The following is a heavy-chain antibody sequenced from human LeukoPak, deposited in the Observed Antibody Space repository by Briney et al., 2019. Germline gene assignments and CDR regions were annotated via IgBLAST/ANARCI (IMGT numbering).Heavy chain of an antibody. J-gene: IGHJ5*02. CDR1: GGSISSYY. CDR3: ARHQGDYYDSSGYYPNWFDP. D-gene: IGHD3-22*01. Sequence: SETLSLTCTVSGGSISSYYWSWIRQPPGKGLEWIGYIYTSGSTNYNPSLKSRVTISVDTSKNQFSLKLSSVTAADTAVYYCARHQGDYYDSSGYYPNWFDPWGQGTLVTVSS. CDR2: IYTSGST. V-gene: IGHV4-4*09.